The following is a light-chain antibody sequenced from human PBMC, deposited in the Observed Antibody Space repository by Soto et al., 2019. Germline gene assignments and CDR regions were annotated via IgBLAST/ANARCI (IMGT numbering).Light chain of an antibody. J-gene: IGLJ1*01. V-gene: IGLV1-47*02. CDR1: SSNIGSNY. Sequence: QSVLTQPPSASGTPGQRVTISCSGSSSNIGSNYVYWYQQLPGTAPKLLIYSNNQRPSGVPDRFSGSKSGTSASLAISGLRPEDEADYYCAAWDDSLSGRVFGTGTKLTVL. CDR2: SNN. CDR3: AAWDDSLSGRV.